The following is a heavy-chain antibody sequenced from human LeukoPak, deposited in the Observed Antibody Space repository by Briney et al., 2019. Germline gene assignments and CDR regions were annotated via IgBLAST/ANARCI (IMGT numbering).Heavy chain of an antibody. CDR1: GFTFSFYS. D-gene: IGHD1-26*01. Sequence: GGSLRLACAASGFTFSFYSMNWVRQAPGQGLEWVSSMSVSSGLIYYADSVKGRFTVSRDNATNSLYLQMNSLRAEDTAVYYCARECGGSASGAVYWGQGTLVTVSS. CDR2: MSVSSGLI. J-gene: IGHJ4*02. V-gene: IGHV3-21*01. CDR3: ARECGGSASGAVY.